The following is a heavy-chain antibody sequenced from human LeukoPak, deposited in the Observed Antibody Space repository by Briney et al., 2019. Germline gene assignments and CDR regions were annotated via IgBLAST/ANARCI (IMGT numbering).Heavy chain of an antibody. CDR1: GFTFASYA. D-gene: IGHD3-10*01. Sequence: GGSLRLSCAASGFTFASYAMTWVRQAPGKGLERVSAINSNGGSTCYADSVKGRFTISRDNSKNTLFLQMNSLRAEDTALYYCAKYLYTSGSFYDYWGQGTLVTVSS. CDR3: AKYLYTSGSFYDY. CDR2: INSNGGST. J-gene: IGHJ4*02. V-gene: IGHV3-23*01.